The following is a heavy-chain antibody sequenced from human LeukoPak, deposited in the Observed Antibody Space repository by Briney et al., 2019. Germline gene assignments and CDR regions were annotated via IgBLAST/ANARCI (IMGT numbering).Heavy chain of an antibody. Sequence: SETLSLTCTVSSGSVNSYYWSWIRQPPGKGLEWIGYIYYSGSTDYNPSLKSRVTISVDTSKNQFSLKLSSVTAADTAVYYCARVPAAPRLYMDVWGQGTTVIVSS. CDR1: SGSVNSYY. J-gene: IGHJ6*02. CDR3: ARVPAAPRLYMDV. D-gene: IGHD2-2*01. V-gene: IGHV4-59*02. CDR2: IYYSGST.